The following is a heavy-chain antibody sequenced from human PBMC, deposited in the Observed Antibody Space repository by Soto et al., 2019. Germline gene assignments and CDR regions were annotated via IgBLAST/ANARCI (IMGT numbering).Heavy chain of an antibody. CDR2: VVPILGTP. CDR3: ARTGTYGSSRSGMDV. CDR1: GGSFETFI. D-gene: IGHD3-10*01. Sequence: QVQLVQSGAEVKEPGSSVKVSCEASGGSFETFIMNWVRQTPGRGLEWMGGVVPILGTPTYAERFKGKVTTSAPRAAGTTQMEAPSLRSEDSGIYYCARTGTYGSSRSGMDVWGQGTTVIFSS. V-gene: IGHV1-69*01. J-gene: IGHJ6*02.